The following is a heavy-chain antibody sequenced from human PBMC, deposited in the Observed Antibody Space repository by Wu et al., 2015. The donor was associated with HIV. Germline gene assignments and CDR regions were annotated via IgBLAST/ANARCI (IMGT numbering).Heavy chain of an antibody. V-gene: IGHV1-2*02. Sequence: QVQLVQSGTEVKKPGASVKVSCKASGYTFTDYYIHWVRQAPGQGLEWMGWINPNSGGANYAQNFQGRVTMTRDTSISTAYMELSRLRSDDTAVYYCARYPLWQLPNYSYDYGMDVVGPRDHGHRLL. CDR1: GYTFTDYY. D-gene: IGHD2-15*01. CDR2: INPNSGGA. CDR3: ARYPLWQLPNYSYDYGMDV. J-gene: IGHJ6*02.